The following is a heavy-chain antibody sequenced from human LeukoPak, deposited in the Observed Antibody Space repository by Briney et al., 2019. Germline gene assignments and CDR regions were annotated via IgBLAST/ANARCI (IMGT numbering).Heavy chain of an antibody. Sequence: SQTLSLTCAISGDXFSSNSAAWTWIRQSPSRGLEWLGRTYYRSKWYNAYAISVNSRITINPDTSKNQFSLQLNSVTPEDTAVYYCARDQGAMDVWGQGTTVTVSS. J-gene: IGHJ6*02. CDR3: ARDQGAMDV. CDR2: TYYRSKWYN. CDR1: GDXFSSNSAA. V-gene: IGHV6-1*01. D-gene: IGHD3-16*01.